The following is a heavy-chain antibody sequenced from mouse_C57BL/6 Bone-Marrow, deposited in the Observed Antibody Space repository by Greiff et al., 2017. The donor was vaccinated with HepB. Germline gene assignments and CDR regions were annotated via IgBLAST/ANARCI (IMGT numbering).Heavy chain of an antibody. J-gene: IGHJ2*01. CDR1: GFTFSSYG. Sequence: EVQGVESGGDLVKPGGSLKLSCAASGFTFSSYGMSWVRQTPDKRLEWVATISSGGSYTYYPDSVKGRFTISRDNAKNTLYLQMSSLKSEDTAMYYCARQRSPLYFDYWGQGTTLTVSS. CDR3: ARQRSPLYFDY. V-gene: IGHV5-6*01. CDR2: ISSGGSYT.